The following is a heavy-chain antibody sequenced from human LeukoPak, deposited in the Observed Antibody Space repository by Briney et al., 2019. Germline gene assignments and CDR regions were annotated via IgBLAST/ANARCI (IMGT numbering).Heavy chain of an antibody. V-gene: IGHV3-73*01. CDR3: TRLAEGYNGLDV. Sequence: GGSLRLSCAASGFTFSGSAMHWVRQASGKGLEWVGRIRSKANSYATAYDVSANGRFTISRDDLKNTAYLQMNSLKIGDTAVYYCTRLAEGYNGLDVWGQGTTVTVSS. J-gene: IGHJ6*02. CDR2: IRSKANSYAT. CDR1: GFTFSGSA.